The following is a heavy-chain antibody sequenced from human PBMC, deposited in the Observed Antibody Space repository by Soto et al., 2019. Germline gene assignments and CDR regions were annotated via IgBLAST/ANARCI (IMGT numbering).Heavy chain of an antibody. CDR1: GYTFTSYG. J-gene: IGHJ4*02. V-gene: IGHV1-18*01. CDR2: NSAHNGNT. D-gene: IGHD1-1*01. Sequence: QVHLVQSGAEVKKPGASVKVSCKGSGYTFTSYGITWVRQAPGQGLEWMGWNSAHNGNTDYAQKLQGRVTVTRDTSTSTAYMELRSLRSDDTAVYYCARGRYGDYWGQGVLVTVSS. CDR3: ARGRYGDY.